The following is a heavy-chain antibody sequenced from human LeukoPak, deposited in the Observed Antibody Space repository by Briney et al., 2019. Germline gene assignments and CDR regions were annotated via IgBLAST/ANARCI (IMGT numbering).Heavy chain of an antibody. CDR3: ARAIVATIWAHFDY. CDR2: IYYSGST. J-gene: IGHJ4*02. V-gene: IGHV4-59*13. D-gene: IGHD5-12*01. CDR1: GGSISSYY. Sequence: SETLSLTCTVSGGSISSYYWSWIRQPPGKGLEWIGYIYYSGSTNYNPSLKSRVTISGDTSKNQFSLKLSSVTAADTAVYYCARAIVATIWAHFDYWGQGTLVTVSS.